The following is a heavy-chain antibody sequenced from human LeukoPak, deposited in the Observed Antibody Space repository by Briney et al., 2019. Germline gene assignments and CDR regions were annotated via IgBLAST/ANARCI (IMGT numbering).Heavy chain of an antibody. D-gene: IGHD6-13*01. J-gene: IGHJ5*02. V-gene: IGHV3-30*02. CDR1: GFTFSSYG. CDR2: LRNDGRSK. CDR3: ARDLASTGTQGWFDP. Sequence: PGGSLRLSCAASGFTFSSYGMHWVRQAPGKGLEWVASLRNDGRSKYYADSVKGRFTISTDNSKNTLYLLMNSLRAEDTAVYYCARDLASTGTQGWFDPWGQGTPVIVSS.